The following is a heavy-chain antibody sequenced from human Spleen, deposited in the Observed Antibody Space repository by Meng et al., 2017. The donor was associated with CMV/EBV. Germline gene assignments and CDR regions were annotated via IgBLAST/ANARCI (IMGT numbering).Heavy chain of an antibody. J-gene: IGHJ6*02. D-gene: IGHD3-3*01. CDR3: ARSVPRTYYDFWSGYYTYYYYGMDV. CDR2: LHTGGNT. V-gene: IGHV3-53*01. CDR1: GFTVSSNY. Sequence: GESLKISCEASGFTVSSNYMTWVRQAPGLGLEWVSVLHTGGNTYYADSVKGRFTISRDISKNILYLQMNSLRAEDTAVYYCARSVPRTYYDFWSGYYTYYYYGMDVWGQGTTVTVSS.